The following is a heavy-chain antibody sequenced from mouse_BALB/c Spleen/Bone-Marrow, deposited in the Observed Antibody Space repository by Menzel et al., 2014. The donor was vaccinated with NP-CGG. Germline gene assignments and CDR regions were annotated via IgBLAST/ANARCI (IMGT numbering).Heavy chain of an antibody. Sequence: VQLKESGPGLVKPSPSLSLSCIVTGYSITRDYAWNWIRQFPGNKLEWMGYISYSGSTTYNPSLESRISITRDTSKNQFFLQLNSVTTEDTATYYCARSSSYDYDVGFAYWGQGTLVTVSA. D-gene: IGHD2-4*01. CDR1: GYSITRDYA. J-gene: IGHJ3*01. CDR2: ISYSGST. CDR3: ARSSSYDYDVGFAY. V-gene: IGHV3-2*02.